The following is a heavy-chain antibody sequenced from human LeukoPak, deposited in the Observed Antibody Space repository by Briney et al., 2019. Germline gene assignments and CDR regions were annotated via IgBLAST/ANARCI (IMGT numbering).Heavy chain of an antibody. D-gene: IGHD4-17*01. CDR2: ISYDGSNK. Sequence: TRGSLRLSCAASGFTFDSYGMHWVRQAPGKGLEWVAVISYDGSNKYYVDSVKGRFTISRDNSKNTLYLQMNSLRPEDTAVYYCAKDRTYDYGTYDAFDIWGPGTMVTVSS. CDR1: GFTFDSYG. CDR3: AKDRTYDYGTYDAFDI. J-gene: IGHJ3*02. V-gene: IGHV3-30*18.